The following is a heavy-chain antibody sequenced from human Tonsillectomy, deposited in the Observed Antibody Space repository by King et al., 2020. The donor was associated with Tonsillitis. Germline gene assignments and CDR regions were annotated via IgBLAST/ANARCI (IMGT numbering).Heavy chain of an antibody. CDR1: GFTFSNYG. Sequence: VQLVESGGGVVQPGGSLRLSCAASGFTFSNYGMHWVRQAPGKGLEWVAFIRYDGSNKFYADSVKGRFTISRDNSKNTLYLQMNSLRVEDTAVYYCAKDDYCSSWYLDYWGQGTLVTVSS. CDR3: AKDDYCSSWYLDY. CDR2: IRYDGSNK. V-gene: IGHV3-30*02. J-gene: IGHJ4*02. D-gene: IGHD6-13*01.